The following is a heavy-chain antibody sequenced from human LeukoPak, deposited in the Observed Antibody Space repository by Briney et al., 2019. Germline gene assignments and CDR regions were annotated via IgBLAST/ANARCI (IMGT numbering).Heavy chain of an antibody. J-gene: IGHJ4*02. D-gene: IGHD2-15*01. CDR2: LDATGAYT. CDR1: GFTFSSYP. CDR3: AKLSSEAATDY. V-gene: IGHV3-23*01. Sequence: GVSLRLSCAASGFTFSSYPMIWVRQVPGKGLEWVSTLDATGAYTYYADSVRGRFTISRDNSKNTVWLQMNGLRAEDTAVYSCAKLSSEAATDYWGQGTLVTVSS.